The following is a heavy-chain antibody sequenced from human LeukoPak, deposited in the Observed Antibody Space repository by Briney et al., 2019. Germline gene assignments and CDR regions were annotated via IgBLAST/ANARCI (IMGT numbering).Heavy chain of an antibody. CDR2: VYYSGTT. Sequence: WETLSLTCSVSGGSISTYYWSWIRQTPGKGLEWIGYVYYSGTTNYNPSLKGRVTISSDTSKNQFSLNLRSVNVADTAIYYCARHGGSLGYFDSWGQGTLVTVSS. CDR3: ARHGGSLGYFDS. D-gene: IGHD1-26*01. CDR1: GGSISTYY. V-gene: IGHV4-59*08. J-gene: IGHJ4*02.